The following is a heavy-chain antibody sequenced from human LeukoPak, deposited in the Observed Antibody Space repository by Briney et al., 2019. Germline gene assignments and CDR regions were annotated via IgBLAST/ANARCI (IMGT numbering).Heavy chain of an antibody. D-gene: IGHD3-3*01. V-gene: IGHV7-4-1*02. CDR3: ARDFGITIFGVVIYWFDP. CDR2: INTNTGKP. CDR1: GYTFTTYA. J-gene: IGHJ5*02. Sequence: ASVKVSCTASGYTFTTYAMNWVRQAPGQGLEWMGWINTNTGKPMYVQGFTGRFVFSLDTSVSTAYLQISSLKAEDTAVYYCARDFGITIFGVVIYWFDPWGQGTLVTVSS.